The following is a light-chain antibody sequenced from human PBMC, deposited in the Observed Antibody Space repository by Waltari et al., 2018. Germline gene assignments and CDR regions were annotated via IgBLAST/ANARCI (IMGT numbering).Light chain of an antibody. CDR3: QRYYSSRT. CDR1: QSLLYSSNNKYY. Sequence: DIVMTQSPDSLAVSLGERATINCKSSQSLLYSSNNKYYLAWYQQKPGQPPRLLISWALTRESVVPDQLSGDGSGTGFTLTISSLQAEDVAVYYCQRYYSSRTFGQGTKVEIK. J-gene: IGKJ1*01. V-gene: IGKV4-1*01. CDR2: WAL.